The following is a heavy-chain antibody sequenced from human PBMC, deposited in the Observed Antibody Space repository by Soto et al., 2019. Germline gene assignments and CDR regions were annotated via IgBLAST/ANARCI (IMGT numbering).Heavy chain of an antibody. J-gene: IGHJ3*02. V-gene: IGHV1-18*01. CDR2: ISAYNGNT. CDR1: GYTFTSYG. D-gene: IGHD2-2*02. CDR3: ARDLLSIVVVPASIGAAFDI. Sequence: ASVKVSCKASGYTFTSYGISWVRQAPGQGLEWMGWISAYNGNTNYAQKLQGRVTMTTDTSTSTAYMELRSLRSDDTALYYCARDLLSIVVVPASIGAAFDIWGQGTMVTVSS.